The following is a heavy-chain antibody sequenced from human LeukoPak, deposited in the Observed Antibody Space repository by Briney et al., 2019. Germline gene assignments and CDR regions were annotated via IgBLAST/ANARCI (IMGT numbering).Heavy chain of an antibody. D-gene: IGHD6-19*01. CDR2: FFASGGT. V-gene: IGHV4-61*02. CDR3: ARARTSQGLVSSYLYYFDY. J-gene: IGHJ4*02. Sequence: PSQTLSLTCTVSGGSISSGGYFWSWIRQPAGKGLEWIARFFASGGTNYNPSLQRRGTISVGTSKNQFSLNLTSVTAADTAVYYCARARTSQGLVSSYLYYFDYWGQGTLVTVSS. CDR1: GGSISSGGYF.